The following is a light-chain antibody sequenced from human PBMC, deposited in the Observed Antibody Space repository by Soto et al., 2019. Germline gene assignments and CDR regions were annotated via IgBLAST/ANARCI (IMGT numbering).Light chain of an antibody. CDR1: QSVSKY. Sequence: EIVLTQSPATLSLSPGERATLSCRTSQSVSKYLAWYQQKPVQVPRLRIYDAFISATGIPVRFSGSGSGTEFTLNISSLEPEDFAVYYCQQRINWPLTFGPGTKVEIK. V-gene: IGKV3-11*01. CDR2: DAF. J-gene: IGKJ3*01. CDR3: QQRINWPLT.